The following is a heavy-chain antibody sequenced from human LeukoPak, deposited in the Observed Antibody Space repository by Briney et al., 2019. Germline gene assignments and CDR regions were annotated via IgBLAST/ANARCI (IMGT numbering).Heavy chain of an antibody. CDR2: IKQDGSEK. V-gene: IGHV3-7*03. CDR1: GFTFRSNW. D-gene: IGHD6-19*01. J-gene: IGHJ4*02. CDR3: AKLAGIRGWFVYYFDY. Sequence: GGSLRLSCGASGFTFRSNWMSWVRQAPGKGLEWVANIKQDGSEKYYVDSVKGRFTISRDNSKNTLFLQMNSLRAEDTAVYYCAKLAGIRGWFVYYFDYWGQGTLVTVS.